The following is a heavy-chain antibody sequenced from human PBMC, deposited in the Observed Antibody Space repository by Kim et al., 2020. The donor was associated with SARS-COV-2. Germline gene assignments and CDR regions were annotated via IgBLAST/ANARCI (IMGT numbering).Heavy chain of an antibody. V-gene: IGHV3-23*01. CDR1: GFTFSSYA. D-gene: IGHD3-9*01. Sequence: GGSLRLSCAASGFTFSSYAMSWVRQAPGKGLEWVSAISGSGGSTYYADSVKGRFTISRDNSKNTLYLQMNSLRAEDTAVYYCAKAPYYGILTGYWLFDYWGQGTLVTVSS. CDR3: AKAPYYGILTGYWLFDY. J-gene: IGHJ4*02. CDR2: ISGSGGST.